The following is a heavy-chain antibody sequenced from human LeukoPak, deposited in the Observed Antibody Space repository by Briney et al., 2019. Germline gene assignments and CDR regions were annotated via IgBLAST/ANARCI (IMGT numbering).Heavy chain of an antibody. CDR1: GGSISSSSYY. J-gene: IGHJ4*02. CDR3: ARHAPLQAYYFDY. Sequence: PSETLSLTCTASGGSISSSSYYWGWIRQPPGKGLEWIGSIYYSGSTYYNPSLKSRVTISVDTSKNQFSLKLSSVTAADTAVYYCARHAPLQAYYFDYWGQGTLVTVSS. D-gene: IGHD4-11*01. CDR2: IYYSGST. V-gene: IGHV4-39*01.